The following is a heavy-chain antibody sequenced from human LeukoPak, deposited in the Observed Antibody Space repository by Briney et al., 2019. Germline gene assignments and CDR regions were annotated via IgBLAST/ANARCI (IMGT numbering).Heavy chain of an antibody. V-gene: IGHV3-48*01. D-gene: IGHD6-13*01. CDR2: ISSSSGTI. J-gene: IGHJ4*02. CDR1: GFTFSGYS. CDR3: ARDRGSSWYDY. Sequence: GGSLRLSCATSGFTFSGYSMNWVRQAPGKGLEWVSYISSSSGTIYYAASVKGRFTISRDNAKNSLYLQMNSLRAEDTAVYYCARDRGSSWYDYWGQGTLVTVSS.